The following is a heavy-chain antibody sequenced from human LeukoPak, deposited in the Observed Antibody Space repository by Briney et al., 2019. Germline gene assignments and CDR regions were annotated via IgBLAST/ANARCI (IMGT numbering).Heavy chain of an antibody. Sequence: SETLSLTCTVSSDSISNSACHWGWIRQPPGRGLEWIGTIYYSRGTYYNPSLKSRVTISVDTSKNQFSLKLSSVTAADTAVYYCARLLVGVITTHSGDCWGQGTLVTVSS. D-gene: IGHD3-22*01. V-gene: IGHV4-39*01. J-gene: IGHJ4*02. CDR3: ARLLVGVITTHSGDC. CDR2: IYYSRGT. CDR1: SDSISNSACH.